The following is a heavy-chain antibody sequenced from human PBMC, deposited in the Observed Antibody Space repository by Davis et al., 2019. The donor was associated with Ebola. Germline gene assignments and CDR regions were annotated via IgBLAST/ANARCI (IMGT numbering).Heavy chain of an antibody. CDR3: ARDNCISTTCHPFDY. J-gene: IGHJ4*02. V-gene: IGHV3-23*01. D-gene: IGHD2-2*01. Sequence: GESLKISCAASGFSFSNFAMSWVRQAPGKGLEWVSGISGNGGSTYNADSVKGRFTISRDNSKNALYLQMNSLRAEDTAVYYCARDNCISTTCHPFDYWGQGTLVTVCS. CDR2: ISGNGGST. CDR1: GFSFSNFA.